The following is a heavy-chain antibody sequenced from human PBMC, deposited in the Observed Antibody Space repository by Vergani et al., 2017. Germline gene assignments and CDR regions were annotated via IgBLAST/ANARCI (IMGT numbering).Heavy chain of an antibody. CDR2: IWFDGDNK. D-gene: IGHD4-23*01. CDR3: VRDRRPEVVNIFDY. CDR1: GSTSRNNA. J-gene: IGHJ4*02. V-gene: IGHV3-33*01. Sequence: QVQLVESGGGVSHLGRSLRCSCARSGSTSRNNALHWVARVPGKGRGWVSVIWFDGDNKYYADSVRGRFTIARDNSKNTLFLQMNSLRTEDTAVYYCVRDRRPEVVNIFDYWGRGTLVTVSS.